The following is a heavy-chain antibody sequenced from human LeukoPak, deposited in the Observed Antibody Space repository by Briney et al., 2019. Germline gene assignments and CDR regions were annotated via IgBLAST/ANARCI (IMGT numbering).Heavy chain of an antibody. D-gene: IGHD4-23*01. CDR2: INHSGSS. Sequence: SETLSLTCAVYGGSFSGYYWSWIRQPPGKGLEWIGEINHSGSSNYNPSLKSRVTISVDTSTNQFSLKLSSVTAADTAVYYCARLSTVVNYYFDYWGQGTLVTVSS. V-gene: IGHV4-34*01. CDR1: GGSFSGYY. J-gene: IGHJ4*02. CDR3: ARLSTVVNYYFDY.